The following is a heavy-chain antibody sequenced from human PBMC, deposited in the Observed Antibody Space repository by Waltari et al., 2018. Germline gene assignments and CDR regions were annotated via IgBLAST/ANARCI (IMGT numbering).Heavy chain of an antibody. V-gene: IGHV3-23*01. CDR3: AKESVGAYYFDY. J-gene: IGHJ4*02. Sequence: EVQLLESGGGLVQPGGSLRLSCAASGFPFSRYAMSWVRQAPGKGLEWVSAISGSGGSTYYADSVKGRFTISRDNSKNTLYLQMNSLRAEDTAVYYCAKESVGAYYFDYWGQGTLVTVSS. CDR1: GFPFSRYA. CDR2: ISGSGGST. D-gene: IGHD1-26*01.